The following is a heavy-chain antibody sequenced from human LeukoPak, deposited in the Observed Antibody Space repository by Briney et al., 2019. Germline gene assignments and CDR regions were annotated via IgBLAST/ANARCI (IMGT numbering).Heavy chain of an antibody. V-gene: IGHV3-7*01. Sequence: PGGSLRLSCAASRFTFSDYYMTWVRQAPGRGLDWVANIKEDGSEKNYVDSVKGRFTISRDNAKNSVYLLLNSLTPEDTAVYYCAKDLRAGGTWSYGVYFDLWGRGTLVTVSS. J-gene: IGHJ2*01. CDR3: AKDLRAGGTWSYGVYFDL. D-gene: IGHD4-17*01. CDR1: RFTFSDYY. CDR2: IKEDGSEK.